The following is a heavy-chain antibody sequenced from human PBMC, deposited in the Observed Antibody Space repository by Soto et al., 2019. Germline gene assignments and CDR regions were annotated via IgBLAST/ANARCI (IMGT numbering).Heavy chain of an antibody. CDR3: ARGPRRTFGGVKGIDY. D-gene: IGHD3-16*01. J-gene: IGHJ4*02. CDR2: INHSGST. V-gene: IGHV4-34*01. Sequence: SETLSLTCAVYGGSFSSYYWSWIRQPPGKGLEWIGEINHSGSTNYNPSLKSRVTISVDTSKNQFSLKLSSVTAADTAVYYCARGPRRTFGGVKGIDYWGQGTLVTVSS. CDR1: GGSFSSYY.